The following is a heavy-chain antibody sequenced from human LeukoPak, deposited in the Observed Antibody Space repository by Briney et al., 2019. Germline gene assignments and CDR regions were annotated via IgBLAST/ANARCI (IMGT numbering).Heavy chain of an antibody. Sequence: GGSLRLSCAASGFTFSNYEMNWVRQAPGKGLEWVSYISSSGSTIYYADSVKGRFTISRDNAKNSLYLQMNSLRAEDTAVYYCARVITPYGMDVWGQGTTVTVSS. J-gene: IGHJ6*02. CDR1: GFTFSNYE. CDR2: ISSSGSTI. CDR3: ARVITPYGMDV. D-gene: IGHD3-22*01. V-gene: IGHV3-48*03.